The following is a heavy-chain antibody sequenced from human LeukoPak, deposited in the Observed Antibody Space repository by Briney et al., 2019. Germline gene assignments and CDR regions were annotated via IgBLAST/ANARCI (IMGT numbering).Heavy chain of an antibody. V-gene: IGHV4-34*01. D-gene: IGHD2-2*01. CDR2: INHSGST. J-gene: IGHJ6*02. CDR3: AREHKEVPAAMDYGMDV. CDR1: GGSFSGYY. Sequence: PSETLSLTCAVYGGSFSGYYWSWIRQPPGKGLEWIGEINHSGSTNYNPSLKSRVTISVDTSKNQFSLKLSSVTAADTAVYYCAREHKEVPAAMDYGMDVWGQGTTVTVSS.